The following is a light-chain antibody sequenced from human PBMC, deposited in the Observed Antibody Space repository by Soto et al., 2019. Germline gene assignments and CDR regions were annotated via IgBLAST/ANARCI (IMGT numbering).Light chain of an antibody. V-gene: IGKV3-11*01. CDR1: QSIGTS. J-gene: IGKJ4*01. CDR2: DAF. Sequence: EIVLIQSPATLSLSPGERATLSCRASQSIGTSLDWYQQKPGQVPRLLIFDAFDRATGMPARFSGSGSGTDFTLTISNLEPDDFAVYYCQQRSQWPLTFGGGTKVEIK. CDR3: QQRSQWPLT.